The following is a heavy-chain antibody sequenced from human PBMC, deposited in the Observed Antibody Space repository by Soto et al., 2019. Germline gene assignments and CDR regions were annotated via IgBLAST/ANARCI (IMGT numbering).Heavy chain of an antibody. CDR3: AREGAASYSYYYGTDV. CDR2: IYYDGST. J-gene: IGHJ6*02. CDR1: GGSISSGDSY. V-gene: IGHV4-30-4*01. Sequence: PSETLSLTCTVSGGSISSGDSYWSWIRQPPGKGLEWIGYIYYDGSTYYNPSLASRVTISVDTSKNQFSLKLNSVTAADTAVYYCAREGAASYSYYYGTDVWGQGTTVTVSS. D-gene: IGHD3-16*01.